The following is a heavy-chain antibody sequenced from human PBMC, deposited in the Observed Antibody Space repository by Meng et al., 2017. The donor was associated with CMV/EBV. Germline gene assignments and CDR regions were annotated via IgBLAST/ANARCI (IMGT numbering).Heavy chain of an antibody. J-gene: IGHJ4*02. D-gene: IGHD5-12*01. Sequence: SETLSLTCNVSGASISSMIYYWGWIRQSPGKGLEWTGSIYYSGTTHHSPSFKSRVTLSIDTAKNQFSMSLRSVSVADTAVYYCARSSGYKAFLDYWGLGMQVTVSS. V-gene: IGHV4-39*07. CDR2: IYYSGTT. CDR3: ARSSGYKAFLDY. CDR1: GASISSMIYY.